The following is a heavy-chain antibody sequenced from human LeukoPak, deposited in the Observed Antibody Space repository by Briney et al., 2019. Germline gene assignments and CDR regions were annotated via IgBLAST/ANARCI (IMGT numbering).Heavy chain of an antibody. J-gene: IGHJ4*02. CDR3: ARPTSGYVSYFGF. D-gene: IGHD3-22*01. Sequence: SETLSLTCTVSGGSINNFYWSWIRQPPGKGLEWIGYISYSGSTIYSPSLKSRVTISVDTSKNQFSLRLTSVTAADTAVYFCARPTSGYVSYFGFWGQGTLVTVSS. CDR1: GGSINNFY. CDR2: ISYSGST. V-gene: IGHV4-59*08.